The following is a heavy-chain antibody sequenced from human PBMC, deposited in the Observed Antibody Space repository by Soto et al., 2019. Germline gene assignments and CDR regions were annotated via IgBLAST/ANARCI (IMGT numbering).Heavy chain of an antibody. CDR2: ISSSSSYI. V-gene: IGHV3-21*01. CDR1: GFTFSSYS. D-gene: IGHD6-13*01. Sequence: EVQLVESGGGLMKPGGSQRLSCAASGFTFSSYSMNWVRQAPGKGLERVSSISSSSSYIYYADSVKGRFTISRDNAKNSLYLQMNSLRAEDTAVYYCARMHGYSSSPSAFDIWGQGTMVTVSS. J-gene: IGHJ3*02. CDR3: ARMHGYSSSPSAFDI.